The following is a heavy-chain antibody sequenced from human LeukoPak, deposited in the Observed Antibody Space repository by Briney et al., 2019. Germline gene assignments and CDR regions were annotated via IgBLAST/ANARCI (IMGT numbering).Heavy chain of an antibody. J-gene: IGHJ4*02. D-gene: IGHD6-6*01. Sequence: GGSLRLSCAASGYTFSSHGMHWVRQAPGKGLEWVANIWYDGSQEYYADTVKGRFTISRDISKSTLYLQMNSLRAEGTAVYYCARDLAAARLDFRGQGTLVTVSS. CDR1: GYTFSSHG. CDR2: IWYDGSQE. CDR3: ARDLAAARLDF. V-gene: IGHV3-33*01.